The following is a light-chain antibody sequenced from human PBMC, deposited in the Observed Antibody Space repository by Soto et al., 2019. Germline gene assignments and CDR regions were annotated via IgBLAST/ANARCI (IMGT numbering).Light chain of an antibody. CDR1: QSVSSY. V-gene: IGKV3-11*01. CDR3: QQRGNWIT. CDR2: DAS. Sequence: EIVLTQSPATLSLSPGERATLSCRASQSVSSYLAWYQQKPGQAPRLLIYDASNRATGIPARFSASGSVTDFTRTISSLEPEDSAVYYCQQRGNWITFGPGTRLEIK. J-gene: IGKJ5*01.